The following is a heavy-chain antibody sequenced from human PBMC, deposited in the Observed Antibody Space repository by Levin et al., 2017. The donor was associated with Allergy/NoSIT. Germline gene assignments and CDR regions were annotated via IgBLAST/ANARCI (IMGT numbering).Heavy chain of an antibody. D-gene: IGHD6-6*01. V-gene: IGHV3-21*01. CDR1: GFTFSSYS. Sequence: GGSLRLSCAASGFTFSSYSMNWVRQAPGKGLEWVSSISSSSSYIYYADSVKGRFTISRDNAKNSLYLQMNSLRAEDTAVYYCARDPRYSSSSFNYWGQGTLVTVSS. CDR3: ARDPRYSSSSFNY. CDR2: ISSSSSYI. J-gene: IGHJ4*02.